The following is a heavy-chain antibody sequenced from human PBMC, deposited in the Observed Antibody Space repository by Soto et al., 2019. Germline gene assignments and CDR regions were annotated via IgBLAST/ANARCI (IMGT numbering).Heavy chain of an antibody. CDR3: ARGDSTDCSNGVCSFFYNHDMDV. V-gene: IGHV1-2*04. Sequence: QVQLVQSGAEVKKPGASVKVSCKASGYSFTDYHIHWVRQAPGQGLEWLGRINPKSRGTSTAQKFQGWVTMTTATSSSMASMELTRLTSDDTAIYYCARGDSTDCSNGVCSFFYNHDMDVWGQGTTVTVSS. CDR1: GYSFTDYH. D-gene: IGHD2-8*01. J-gene: IGHJ6*02. CDR2: INPKSRGT.